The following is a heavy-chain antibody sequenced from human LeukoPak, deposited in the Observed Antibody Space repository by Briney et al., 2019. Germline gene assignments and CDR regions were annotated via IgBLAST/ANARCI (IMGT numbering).Heavy chain of an antibody. CDR3: ARPSGTYYYGSGSYYNRAYYFDY. CDR1: GFTFSSYS. J-gene: IGHJ4*02. CDR2: ISSSSSYI. D-gene: IGHD3-10*01. Sequence: PGESLRLSCAASGFTFSSYSMNWVRQAPGKGLEWVSSISSSSSYIYYADSMKGRFTISRDNSKNTLYLQMNSLRAEDTAVYYCARPSGTYYYGSGSYYNRAYYFDYWGQGTLVTVSS. V-gene: IGHV3-21*01.